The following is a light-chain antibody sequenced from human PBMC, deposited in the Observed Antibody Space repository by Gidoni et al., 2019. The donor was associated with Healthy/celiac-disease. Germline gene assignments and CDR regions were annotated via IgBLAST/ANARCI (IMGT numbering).Light chain of an antibody. CDR3: QQSYSTPPWT. V-gene: IGKV1-39*01. CDR1: QSIRSY. Sequence: DIQMTPSPSSLSASVGDSVTITCRASQSIRSYLNWYQQKPGKAPKLLIDAADSLQSGVPSRFSCSGSGTEFTLTISSLQPEDFATYYCQQSYSTPPWTFGQGTKVEIK. J-gene: IGKJ1*01. CDR2: AAD.